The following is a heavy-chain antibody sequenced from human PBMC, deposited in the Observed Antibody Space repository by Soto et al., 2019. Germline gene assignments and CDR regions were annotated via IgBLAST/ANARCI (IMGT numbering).Heavy chain of an antibody. Sequence: QVQLVQSGAEVKKPGSSVKVSCKASGGTFSTNPISWVRQAPGQGLEWMGGTGSGTGPGNHAQKFQGRLTITVDKSTSTGYMELSSLSSEDTAVYYCARRDSGGFYRYFDSWGHGTLVTVSS. D-gene: IGHD2-15*01. V-gene: IGHV1-69*06. CDR3: ARRDSGGFYRYFDS. CDR1: GGTFSTNP. J-gene: IGHJ4*01. CDR2: TGSGTGPG.